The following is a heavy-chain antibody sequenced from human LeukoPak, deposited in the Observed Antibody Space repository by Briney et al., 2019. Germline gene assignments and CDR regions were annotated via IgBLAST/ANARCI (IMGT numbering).Heavy chain of an antibody. V-gene: IGHV1-18*01. CDR1: GYTFTSYG. CDR3: ARVHHSSLFGVVIISYFDY. Sequence: ASVKVSCKASGYTFTSYGISWVRQAPGQGLEWMGWISAYNGNTNYAQKLQGRVTMTTDTSTSAAYMELRSLRSDDTAVYYCARVHHSSLFGVVIISYFDYWGQGTLVTVSS. J-gene: IGHJ4*02. D-gene: IGHD3-3*01. CDR2: ISAYNGNT.